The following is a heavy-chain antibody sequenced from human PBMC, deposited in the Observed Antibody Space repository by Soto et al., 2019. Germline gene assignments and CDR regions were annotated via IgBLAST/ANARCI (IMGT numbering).Heavy chain of an antibody. D-gene: IGHD5-18*01. CDR3: ARDQRGYSYGYYYYYGMDV. J-gene: IGHJ6*02. CDR1: GGSISSYY. V-gene: IGHV4-59*01. Sequence: SETLSLTCTVSGGSISSYYWSWIRQPPGKGLEWIGYIYYSGSTNYNPSLKSRVTISVDTSKNQFSLKLSSVTAADTAVYYCARDQRGYSYGYYYYYGMDVWGQGTTVTVSS. CDR2: IYYSGST.